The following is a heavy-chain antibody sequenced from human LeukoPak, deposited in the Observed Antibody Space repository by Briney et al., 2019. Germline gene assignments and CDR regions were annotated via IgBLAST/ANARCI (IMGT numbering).Heavy chain of an antibody. CDR1: GFTFSSYG. CDR3: AVTSIANFDY. D-gene: IGHD6-6*01. CDR2: ISYDGSNK. J-gene: IGHJ4*02. Sequence: GGSLRLSCAASGFTFSSYGMHWVRQAPGKGLEWVAVISYDGSNKYYADSVKGRFTISRDNSKNTLYLQMNSLRPEDTAVYYCAVTSIANFDYWGQGTLVTVSS. V-gene: IGHV3-30*03.